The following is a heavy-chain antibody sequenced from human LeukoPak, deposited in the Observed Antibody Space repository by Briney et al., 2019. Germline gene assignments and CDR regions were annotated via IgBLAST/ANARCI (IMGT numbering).Heavy chain of an antibody. V-gene: IGHV3-53*04. J-gene: IGHJ3*02. CDR3: ATTVQTRDDAFHI. CDR2: FYSDGKI. D-gene: IGHD1-7*01. CDR1: DFSVNSYN. Sequence: GGSLRLSCAASDFSVNSYNMTWVRQAPGRGLEWLSLFYSDGKISYADSVRGRFTTSRHSSKNTLSLQMNSVREEDAAVYYCATTVQTRDDAFHIWGQGTMVTVCS.